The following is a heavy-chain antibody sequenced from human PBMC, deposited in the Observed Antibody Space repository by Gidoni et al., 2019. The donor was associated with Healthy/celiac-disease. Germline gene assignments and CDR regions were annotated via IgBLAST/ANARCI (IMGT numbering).Heavy chain of an antibody. J-gene: IGHJ4*02. V-gene: IGHV3-33*01. D-gene: IGHD3-10*01. CDR2: IWYDGSNK. CDR3: ARSSMVRGGYFDY. Sequence: QVQLVESGGGVVQPGRSLRRSCAASGFTFSSYGMHWVRQAPGKGLEWVAVIWYDGSNKYYADSVKGRFTISRDNSKNTLYLQMNSLRAEDTAVYYCARSSMVRGGYFDYWGQGTLVTVSS. CDR1: GFTFSSYG.